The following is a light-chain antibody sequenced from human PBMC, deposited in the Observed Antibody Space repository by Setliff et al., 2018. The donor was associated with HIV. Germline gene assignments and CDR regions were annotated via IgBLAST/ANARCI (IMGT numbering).Light chain of an antibody. V-gene: IGLV2-11*01. CDR1: TRNVGGGHGY. CDR2: DVS. Sequence: QSALTQPDSVSGSPGQSLTISCTGTTRNVGGGHGYVSWYQQHPGKAPKLMIYDVSKRPSGVPDRFSGSKSGNTASLTISGLQAEDEADYYCCSLGVFGTGTKVTVL. CDR3: CSLGV. J-gene: IGLJ1*01.